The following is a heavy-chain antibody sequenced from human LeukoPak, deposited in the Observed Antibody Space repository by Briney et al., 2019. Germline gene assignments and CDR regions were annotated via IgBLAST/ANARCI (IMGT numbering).Heavy chain of an antibody. CDR1: GFMFSNYA. J-gene: IGHJ4*02. V-gene: IGHV3-30*18. CDR3: AKDRGRLIVGATSY. CDR2: ISYDANLK. Sequence: GTSLRLSCVASGFMFSNYAMHWVRQAPGKGLEWVAVISYDANLKHYADFVQGRCTISRDNSKKTVYLQMNSLRTEDTAVYYCAKDRGRLIVGATSYWGQGTLVTVSS. D-gene: IGHD1-26*01.